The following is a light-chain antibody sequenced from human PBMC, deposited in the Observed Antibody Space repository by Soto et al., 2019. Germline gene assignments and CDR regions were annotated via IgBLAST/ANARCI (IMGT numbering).Light chain of an antibody. CDR2: AAS. Sequence: DIQLTQSPSFLSASVGDRITITCRASQGISNYLAWYQQKPGKAPQLLIYAASTLQSGVPSRFSGSGSGTEFTLTIISLQPEDFATYCCQQLNSSPFTFGPGTKVDIK. CDR1: QGISNY. V-gene: IGKV1-9*01. CDR3: QQLNSSPFT. J-gene: IGKJ3*01.